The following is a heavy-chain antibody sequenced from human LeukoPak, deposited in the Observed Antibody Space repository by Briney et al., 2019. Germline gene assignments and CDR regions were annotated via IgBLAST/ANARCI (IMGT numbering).Heavy chain of an antibody. CDR3: ARGVAMGTTYYFDS. Sequence: GTSVKVSCKTSGFTFSAYGIAWVRQAPGQGPEWMGWISSHNGNTNYAQKFQGRISVTTETSTGTAFLEVRDLKSDDTAVYYCARGVAMGTTYYFDSWGRGTQVTVAS. CDR1: GFTFSAYG. D-gene: IGHD1-1*01. V-gene: IGHV1-18*01. J-gene: IGHJ4*02. CDR2: ISSHNGNT.